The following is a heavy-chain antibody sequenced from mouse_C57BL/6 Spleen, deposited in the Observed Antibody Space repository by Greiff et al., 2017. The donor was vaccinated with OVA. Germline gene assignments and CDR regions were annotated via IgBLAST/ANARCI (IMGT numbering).Heavy chain of an antibody. J-gene: IGHJ4*01. V-gene: IGHV7-3*01. CDR3: ARPLYYYGSMDY. D-gene: IGHD1-1*01. Sequence: DVKLVESGGGLVQPGGSLSLSCAASGFTFTDYYMSWVRQPPGKALEWLGFIRNKANGYTTEYSASVKGRFTISRDNSQSILYLQMNALRAEDSATYYCARPLYYYGSMDYWGQGTSVTVSS. CDR1: GFTFTDYY. CDR2: IRNKANGYTT.